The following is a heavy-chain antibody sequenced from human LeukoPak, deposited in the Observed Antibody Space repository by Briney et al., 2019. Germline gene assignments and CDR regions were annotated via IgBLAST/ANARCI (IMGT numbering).Heavy chain of an antibody. CDR3: ARGPRTRFDY. D-gene: IGHD1-14*01. Sequence: PSETLSLTCTVSGGSISSYYWNWIRQPPGKGLEWIGYIYYSGSTNYNPSLKSRVTISVDTSKNQFSLKLSSVTAADTAVYYCARGPRTRFDYWGQGTLVTVSS. CDR1: GGSISSYY. J-gene: IGHJ4*02. CDR2: IYYSGST. V-gene: IGHV4-59*01.